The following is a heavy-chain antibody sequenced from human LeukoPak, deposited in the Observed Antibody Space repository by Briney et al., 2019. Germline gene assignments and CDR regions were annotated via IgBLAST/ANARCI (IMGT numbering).Heavy chain of an antibody. V-gene: IGHV1-46*01. J-gene: IGHJ4*02. CDR2: IYPRDGST. Sequence: ASAKVSCKASGYTFTNNYLHWVRQAPGQGLEWMGMIYPRDGSTSYAQNFQGRVTVTRDTSTTTVHMELRGLRSEDTAVYYCARDQEGFDYWGQGTVVTVSS. CDR1: GYTFTNNY. CDR3: ARDQEGFDY.